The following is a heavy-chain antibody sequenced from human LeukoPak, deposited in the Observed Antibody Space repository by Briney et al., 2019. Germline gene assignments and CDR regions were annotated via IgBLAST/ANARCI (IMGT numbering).Heavy chain of an antibody. CDR2: INPNSGGT. J-gene: IGHJ4*02. Sequence: GASVKVSCKASGYIFTGYYMHWVRQAPGQGLEWMGWINPNSGGTNYAQKFQGRVTMTRDTSISTAYMELSRLRSDDTAVYYCARATYYYGSGSYYSFDYWGQGTLVTVSS. CDR3: ARATYYYGSGSYYSFDY. V-gene: IGHV1-2*02. D-gene: IGHD3-10*01. CDR1: GYIFTGYY.